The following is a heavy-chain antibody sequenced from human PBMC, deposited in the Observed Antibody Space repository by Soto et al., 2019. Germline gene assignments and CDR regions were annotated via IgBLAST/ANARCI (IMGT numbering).Heavy chain of an antibody. Sequence: PGGSLRLSCAASGCTFSSCSMNWGRQAPGKGLEWVSSISSGISYRYYEDSVKGRFTISRDNAKKTMYLXXXXLXAXXXXVYYCARQFLEWPRAYYGMDVWGQGTTVTVSS. D-gene: IGHD3-3*01. CDR1: GCTFSSCS. CDR3: ARQFLEWPRAYYGMDV. CDR2: ISSGISYR. V-gene: IGHV3-21*01. J-gene: IGHJ6*02.